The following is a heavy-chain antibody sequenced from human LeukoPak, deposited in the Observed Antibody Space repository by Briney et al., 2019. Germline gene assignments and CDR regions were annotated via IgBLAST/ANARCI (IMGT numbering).Heavy chain of an antibody. J-gene: IGHJ4*02. Sequence: GGSLRLSCAVSGFTFSNNWMGWVRQAPGKGLEWVANIKQDGSDKYYVDSVKGRFTISRDNAKNALYLQMNSLRAEDTAVYYCAREPSNYGDHYFDYWGQGTLVTVSS. V-gene: IGHV3-7*01. CDR2: IKQDGSDK. CDR3: AREPSNYGDHYFDY. D-gene: IGHD4-17*01. CDR1: GFTFSNNW.